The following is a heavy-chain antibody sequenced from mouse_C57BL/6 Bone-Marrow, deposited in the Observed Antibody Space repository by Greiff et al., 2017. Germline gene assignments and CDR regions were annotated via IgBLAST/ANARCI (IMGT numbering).Heavy chain of an antibody. V-gene: IGHV1-74*01. CDR3: ATYDGYYWFAY. D-gene: IGHD2-3*01. Sequence: QVQLKQPGAELVKPGASVKVSCKASGYTFTSYWMHWVKQRPGQGLEWIGRIHPSDSDTNYNQKFKGKATLTVDKSSSTAYMQLSSLTSEDSAVYYCATYDGYYWFAYWGQGTLVTVAA. CDR1: GYTFTSYW. J-gene: IGHJ3*01. CDR2: IHPSDSDT.